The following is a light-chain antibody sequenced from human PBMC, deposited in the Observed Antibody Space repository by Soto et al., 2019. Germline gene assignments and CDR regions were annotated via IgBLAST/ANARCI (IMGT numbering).Light chain of an antibody. CDR2: DVS. J-gene: IGLJ1*01. CDR1: SSDVGGYNY. V-gene: IGLV2-14*01. Sequence: QSALTQPASVSGSPGQAITISCTGTSSDVGGYNYVSWYQQHPGKAPQLMMYDVSHRPSGVSNRFSGSKSGNTASLTISGLQAEDEAEYYFRSYTSSSSLSYVFGTGTKVTVL. CDR3: RSYTSSSSLSYV.